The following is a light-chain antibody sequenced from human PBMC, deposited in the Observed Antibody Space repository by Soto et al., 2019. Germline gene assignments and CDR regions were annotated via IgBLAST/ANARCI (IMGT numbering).Light chain of an antibody. V-gene: IGKV3-11*01. Sequence: EIVLTQSPATLSLSPGERATLSCRASQSVSSYLAWSQQKPGQAPRLLIYDASNRATGIPARFSGSGSGTDFTLTISSLEPEDFAVYYCQQRSNWQFTFGPGTKVDIK. CDR1: QSVSSY. J-gene: IGKJ3*01. CDR3: QQRSNWQFT. CDR2: DAS.